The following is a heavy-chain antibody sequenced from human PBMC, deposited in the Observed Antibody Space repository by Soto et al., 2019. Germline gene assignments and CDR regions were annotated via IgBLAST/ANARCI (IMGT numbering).Heavy chain of an antibody. J-gene: IGHJ4*02. V-gene: IGHV4-34*01. CDR3: ARGAKIYYDFWSGSTYYFDY. CDR1: GGSFSGYY. D-gene: IGHD3-3*01. Sequence: SETLSLTCAFYGGSFSGYYWSLIRQPPGKGLEWIGEINHSGSTNYNPSLKSRVTISVDTSKNQFSLKLSSVTAADTAVYYCARGAKIYYDFWSGSTYYFDYWGQGTLVTVSS. CDR2: INHSGST.